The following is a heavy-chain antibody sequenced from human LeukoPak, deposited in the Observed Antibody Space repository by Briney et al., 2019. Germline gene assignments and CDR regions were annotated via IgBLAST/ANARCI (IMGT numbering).Heavy chain of an antibody. CDR1: GFTFSSYW. CDR2: IKQDGSEK. J-gene: IGHJ6*03. Sequence: PGRSLRLSCAASGFTFSSYWMSWVRQAPGKGLGWVANIKQDGSEKYYVDSVKGRFTISRDNAKNTLYLQMNSLRAEDTAVYYCARSGVVVAATKLYYYYYYMDVWGKGTTVTVSS. CDR3: ARSGVVVAATKLYYYYYYMDV. D-gene: IGHD2-15*01. V-gene: IGHV3-7*01.